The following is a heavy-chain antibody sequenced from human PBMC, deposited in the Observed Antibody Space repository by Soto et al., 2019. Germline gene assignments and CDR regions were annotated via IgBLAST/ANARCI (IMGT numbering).Heavy chain of an antibody. D-gene: IGHD5-12*01. V-gene: IGHV5-51*01. CDR3: ARPYVDIVATIPYYFDY. J-gene: IGHJ4*02. CDR1: GYSFTSYW. CDR2: IYPGDSDT. Sequence: GESLKISCKGSGYSFTSYWIGWVRQMPGKGLEWMGIIYPGDSDTRYSPSFQGQVTISTDKSISTAYLQWSSLKASDTAMYYCARPYVDIVATIPYYFDYWGQGTLVTVSS.